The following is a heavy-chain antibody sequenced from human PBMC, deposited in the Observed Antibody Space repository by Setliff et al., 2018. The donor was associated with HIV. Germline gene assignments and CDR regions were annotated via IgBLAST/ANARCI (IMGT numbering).Heavy chain of an antibody. V-gene: IGHV1-69*05. CDR1: GGTFSTYA. CDR2: IIPIFGAA. Sequence: SVKVSCKASGGTFSTYAISWVRQAPGQGLEWMGGIIPIFGAANYAQKVQGRVTMTTDTSTSTAYVDLRSLISDDTAVYYCARDSAAFGRLDALDIWGQGTMVTVSS. J-gene: IGHJ3*02. CDR3: ARDSAAFGRLDALDI. D-gene: IGHD2-2*01.